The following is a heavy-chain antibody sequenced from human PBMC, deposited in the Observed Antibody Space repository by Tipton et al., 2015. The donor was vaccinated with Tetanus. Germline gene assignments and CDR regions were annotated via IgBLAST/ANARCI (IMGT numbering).Heavy chain of an antibody. D-gene: IGHD1/OR15-1a*01. Sequence: GLVKPSETLSLTCTVSGGSISSYYWSWIRQPAGKGLEWIGNIYSSENSKYNPSLKSRATMSVDTSKNQFSLRLSSVTAADTAVYYCARHPQTSNNVDYWGQGTLVTVSS. CDR3: ARHPQTSNNVDY. CDR2: IYSSENS. J-gene: IGHJ4*02. V-gene: IGHV4-4*07. CDR1: GGSISSYY.